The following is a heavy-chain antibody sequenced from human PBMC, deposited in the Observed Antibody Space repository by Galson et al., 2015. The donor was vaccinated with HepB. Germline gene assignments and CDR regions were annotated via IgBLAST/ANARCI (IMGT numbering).Heavy chain of an antibody. J-gene: IGHJ3*02. CDR2: ISAYNGNT. CDR1: GYTFTSYG. V-gene: IGHV1-18*01. CDR3: ARVKDYYDSSGYLSGAFGI. Sequence: SVKVSCKASGYTFTSYGISWVRQAPGQGLEWMGWISAYNGNTNYAQKLQGRVTMTTDTSTSTAYMELRSLRSDDTAVYYCARVKDYYDSSGYLSGAFGIWGQGTMVTVSS. D-gene: IGHD3-22*01.